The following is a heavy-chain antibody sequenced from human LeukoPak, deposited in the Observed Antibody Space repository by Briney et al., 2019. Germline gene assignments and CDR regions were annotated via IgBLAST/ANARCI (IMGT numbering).Heavy chain of an antibody. V-gene: IGHV3-7*01. Sequence: PGGSLRLSCAASGFTFSSYWMSWVRQAPGKGLERVANIKQDGSEKYYVDSVKGRFTISRDNAKNSLYLQMNSLRSEDTALYYCVSPTADYPFLYYFDSWGQGTLVTVSS. CDR1: GFTFSSYW. CDR3: VSPTADYPFLYYFDS. CDR2: IKQDGSEK. D-gene: IGHD5-12*01. J-gene: IGHJ4*02.